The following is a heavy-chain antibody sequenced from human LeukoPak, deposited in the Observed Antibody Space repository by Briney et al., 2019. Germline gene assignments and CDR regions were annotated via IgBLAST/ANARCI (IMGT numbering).Heavy chain of an antibody. D-gene: IGHD2-15*01. CDR2: INPSGGST. CDR1: GYTFTSYY. Sequence: ASVKVSCKASGYTFTSYYMHWVRQAPGQGLEWMGIINPSGGSTSYAQKFQGRVTMTRDTSTSTVYMELSSLRSEDTAVYYCAREPSCSGGSCYSDECDAFDIWGQGTMVTVSS. CDR3: AREPSCSGGSCYSDECDAFDI. V-gene: IGHV1-46*01. J-gene: IGHJ3*02.